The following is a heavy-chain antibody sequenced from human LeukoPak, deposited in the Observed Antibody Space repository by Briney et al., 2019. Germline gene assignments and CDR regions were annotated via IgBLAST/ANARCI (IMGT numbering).Heavy chain of an antibody. J-gene: IGHJ6*02. CDR2: MSSSSSYK. CDR1: GFTFSTYN. CDR3: ATYPGLARMDV. Sequence: RGSLRLSCAASGFTFSTYNMNWVRQAPGKGLEWVSSMSSSSSYKYYADSVKGRFTVSRDNAKNSMFLQMNSLRADDTAVYFCATYPGLARMDVWGQGTTVTVSS. V-gene: IGHV3-21*01. D-gene: IGHD5-12*01.